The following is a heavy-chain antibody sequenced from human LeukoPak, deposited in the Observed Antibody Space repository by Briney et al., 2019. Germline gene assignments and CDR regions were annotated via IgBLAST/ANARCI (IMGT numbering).Heavy chain of an antibody. J-gene: IGHJ2*01. CDR1: GFTFGSHD. Sequence: PGGSLRLSCAASGFTFGSHDMHWVRQSTERGLEWVSAIGTAGDPHYPGSVKGRFTISRENAKNMLYLQMNSLRAGDTAMYYCARVSGAYYRYFDLWGRGTLVTVSS. V-gene: IGHV3-13*05. D-gene: IGHD1-26*01. CDR2: IGTAGDP. CDR3: ARVSGAYYRYFDL.